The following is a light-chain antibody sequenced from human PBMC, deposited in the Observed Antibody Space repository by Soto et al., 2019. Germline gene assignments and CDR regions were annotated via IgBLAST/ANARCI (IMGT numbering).Light chain of an antibody. Sequence: DIQMTQSPSTLSASVGDRVTITCRASQSISVWLAWYQQKSGKVPKLLISKASNLETGVPSRFSGSGSGTEFTLTISSLQPDDFATYYCQRYNNLWTFGQGTKVEI. CDR3: QRYNNLWT. CDR2: KAS. J-gene: IGKJ1*01. CDR1: QSISVW. V-gene: IGKV1-5*03.